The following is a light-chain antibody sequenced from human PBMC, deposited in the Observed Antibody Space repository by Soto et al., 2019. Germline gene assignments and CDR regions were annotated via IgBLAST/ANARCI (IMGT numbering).Light chain of an antibody. Sequence: EIVMTQSPATLSVSPGERATLPCRASQSFSSNLAWFQHKPGQAPRLLIYGASTRATGIPARFSGSGSGTEFTLTISSLQSEDFAVYYCQQYNDWPRTFGQGTKVES. CDR2: GAS. CDR3: QQYNDWPRT. V-gene: IGKV3-15*01. J-gene: IGKJ1*01. CDR1: QSFSSN.